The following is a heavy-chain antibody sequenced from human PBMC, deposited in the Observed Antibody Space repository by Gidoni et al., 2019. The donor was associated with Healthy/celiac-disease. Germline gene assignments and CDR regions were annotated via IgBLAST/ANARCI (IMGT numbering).Heavy chain of an antibody. V-gene: IGHV5-51*03. CDR3: ARCYYDSSGYWYYFDY. CDR2: IYPGDSDT. Sequence: EVQLVHSGAEVKKPGESLKISCKVSGYSFTSYWIGWVRQMPGKGLEWMGIIYPGDSDTRDSPSFQGQVTISADKSISTAYLQWSSLKASDTAMYYCARCYYDSSGYWYYFDYWGQGTLVTVSS. J-gene: IGHJ4*02. D-gene: IGHD3-22*01. CDR1: GYSFTSYW.